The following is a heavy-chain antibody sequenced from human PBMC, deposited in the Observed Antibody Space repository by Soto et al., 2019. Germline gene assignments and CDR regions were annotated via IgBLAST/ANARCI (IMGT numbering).Heavy chain of an antibody. CDR2: ISGSGGST. D-gene: IGHD2-2*01. CDR3: AKDIGGGYCSSTSCYVTQDY. Sequence: VQLLESGGGLVQPGGSLRLSCAASGFTFSSYAMSWVRQAPGKGLEWVSAISGSGGSTYYADSVKGRFTISRDNSKNTLYLQMNSLRAEDTAVYYCAKDIGGGYCSSTSCYVTQDYRGQGTLVTVSS. J-gene: IGHJ4*02. CDR1: GFTFSSYA. V-gene: IGHV3-23*01.